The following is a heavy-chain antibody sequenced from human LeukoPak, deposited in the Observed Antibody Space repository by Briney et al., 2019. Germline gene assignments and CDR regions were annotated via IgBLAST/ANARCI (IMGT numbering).Heavy chain of an antibody. V-gene: IGHV4-39*07. D-gene: IGHD6-13*01. CDR2: IYYSGST. J-gene: IGHJ6*03. Sequence: SETLSLTCTVSGGSISSSSYYWGWIRQPPGKGLEWIGSIYYSGSTYYNPSLKSRVTISVDTSKNQFSRKLSSVTAADTAVYYCARGYSSSWSYYYYYYYMDVWGKGTTVTVSS. CDR1: GGSISSSSYY. CDR3: ARGYSSSWSYYYYYYYMDV.